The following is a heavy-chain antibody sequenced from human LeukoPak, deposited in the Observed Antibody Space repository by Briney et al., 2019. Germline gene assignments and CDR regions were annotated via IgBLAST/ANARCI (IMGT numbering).Heavy chain of an antibody. CDR2: ISWNSGSI. J-gene: IGHJ4*02. V-gene: IGHV3-9*01. Sequence: PGGSLRLSCAASGFTFDDYAMHWVRQAPGKGLEWVLGISWNSGSIGYADSVKGRFTISRDNAKNSLYLQMNSLRAEDTALYYCAKRKGSGYYDYWGQGTLVTVSS. CDR3: AKRKGSGYYDY. CDR1: GFTFDDYA. D-gene: IGHD3-22*01.